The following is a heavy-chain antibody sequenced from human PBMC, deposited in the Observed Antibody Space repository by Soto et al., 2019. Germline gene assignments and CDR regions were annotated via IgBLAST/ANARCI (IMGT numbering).Heavy chain of an antibody. CDR2: IDTSGTKI. Sequence: GGSLRLSCAASGYTVSDYYMSWIRQAPGKGLEWISYIDTSGTKIYYADSVKGRFTITRDNAKNSLYLEMNSLRDEDTAVYYCASHYDMWRGYLSPVDYWGQGTLVTVSS. V-gene: IGHV3-11*01. J-gene: IGHJ4*02. D-gene: IGHD3-3*01. CDR1: GYTVSDYY. CDR3: ASHYDMWRGYLSPVDY.